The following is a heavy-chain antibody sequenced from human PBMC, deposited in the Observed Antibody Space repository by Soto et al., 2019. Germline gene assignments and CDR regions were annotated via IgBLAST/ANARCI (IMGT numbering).Heavy chain of an antibody. D-gene: IGHD3-10*01. CDR2: IAPIFGTT. J-gene: IGHJ5*02. V-gene: IGHV1-69*13. Sequence: GASVKVSCKASGGTFGSDPISWVRQAPGQGLEWMGGIAPIFGTTNFAQKFQGRLTITANEATSTAYMDLSSLRAEDTAVYYCARDRGNWFDPWGQGTLVTVSS. CDR1: GGTFGSDP. CDR3: ARDRGNWFDP.